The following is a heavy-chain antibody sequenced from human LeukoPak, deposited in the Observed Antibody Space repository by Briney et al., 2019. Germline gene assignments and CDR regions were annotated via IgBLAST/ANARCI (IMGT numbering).Heavy chain of an antibody. Sequence: GGSLRLSCAASGFTFSSYTMNWVRQAPGKGLEWVSSITSGSTFIYYADSLKGRFTISRDNAKNSLYLQVNSLSVEDTAVYYCARGGIAAGGDFDFWGQGTQVTVSS. J-gene: IGHJ4*02. D-gene: IGHD6-13*01. V-gene: IGHV3-21*01. CDR2: ITSGSTFI. CDR3: ARGGIAAGGDFDF. CDR1: GFTFSSYT.